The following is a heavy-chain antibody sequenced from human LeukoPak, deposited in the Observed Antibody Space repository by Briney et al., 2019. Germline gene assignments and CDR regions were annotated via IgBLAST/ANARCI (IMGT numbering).Heavy chain of an antibody. CDR2: INSDGINT. CDR3: ARDLGQYYDTSDNWFDP. Sequence: GGSLRLSCAASGYTFSNYWMHWVREAPGKGLVWVSRINSDGINTSYADSVKGRFTISRDNAKNTLNLQMNSLRAEDTAVYYCARDLGQYYDTSDNWFDPWGQGTLVTVSS. CDR1: GYTFSNYW. V-gene: IGHV3-74*01. J-gene: IGHJ5*02. D-gene: IGHD3-22*01.